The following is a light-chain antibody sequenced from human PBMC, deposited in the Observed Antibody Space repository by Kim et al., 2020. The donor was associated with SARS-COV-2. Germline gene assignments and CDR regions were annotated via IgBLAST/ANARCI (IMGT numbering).Light chain of an antibody. Sequence: IVLTQSPGTLSLSPGERATLSCRASQSVSNNYLAWYQQRPGQAPRLLIYGASSRATGIPDRFSGSGSGTDFTLTISRLEPEDFAIYYCQKYGSSPLTFGQGTKVDIK. CDR3: QKYGSSPLT. CDR1: QSVSNNY. V-gene: IGKV3-20*01. J-gene: IGKJ1*01. CDR2: GAS.